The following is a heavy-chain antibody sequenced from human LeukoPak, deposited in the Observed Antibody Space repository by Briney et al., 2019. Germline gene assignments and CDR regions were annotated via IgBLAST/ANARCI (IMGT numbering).Heavy chain of an antibody. CDR2: ISNSGST. D-gene: IGHD3-22*01. CDR1: GGSISSGGYY. J-gene: IGHJ4*02. CDR3: ARSPSGYRFDS. Sequence: PSEILSLTCTVSGGSISSGGYYWSWIRKPPGKGLEWIGYISNSGSTNYHPSLKSRVTISSDTSKTQFTLKLTSVTAADTAVYYCARSPSGYRFDSWGQGTLVIVSS. V-gene: IGHV4-61*08.